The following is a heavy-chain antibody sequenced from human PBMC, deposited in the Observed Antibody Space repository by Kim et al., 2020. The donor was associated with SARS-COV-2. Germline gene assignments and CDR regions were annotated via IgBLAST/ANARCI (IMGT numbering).Heavy chain of an antibody. Sequence: ASVKVSCKTSGYSFTSYAVNWVRQVPGQGLEWMGWITTNTEIPTYAQAFTGRFVFSLDTAASTAYLQISGLKTEDTAIYFCARRYYDSSSYFSVPFADYWGQGTLVTVSS. J-gene: IGHJ4*02. CDR2: ITTNTEIP. CDR3: ARRYYDSSSYFSVPFADY. CDR1: GYSFTSYA. V-gene: IGHV7-4-1*02. D-gene: IGHD3-22*01.